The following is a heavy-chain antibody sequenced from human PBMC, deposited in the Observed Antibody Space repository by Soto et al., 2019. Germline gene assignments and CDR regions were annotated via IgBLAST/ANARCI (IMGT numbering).Heavy chain of an antibody. J-gene: IGHJ3*01. CDR1: GFPFSFYG. Sequence: GGSLRLSCAVSGFPFSFYGFHWVRQSPGKGLEWLGVIVSDGSAIYHADSLEGRFFISRDNSKDILYLQMNSLRVEDTAVYYCARDEAFDNENGFDVWGQGTMVPVSS. CDR3: ARDEAFDNENGFDV. V-gene: IGHV3-33*01. CDR2: IVSDGSAI. D-gene: IGHD3-3*02.